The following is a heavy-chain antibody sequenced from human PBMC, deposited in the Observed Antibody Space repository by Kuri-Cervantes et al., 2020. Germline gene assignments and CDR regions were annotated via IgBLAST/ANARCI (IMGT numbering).Heavy chain of an antibody. CDR1: GFTFSSYW. D-gene: IGHD3-22*01. J-gene: IGHJ6*02. CDR3: ARGGSEDYYDSSEYYYYGMDV. Sequence: ETLSLTCAASGFTFSSYWMSWVRQAPGKGLEWVANIKQDGSEKYYVDSVKGRFTISRDNSKNTLYLQMNSLRAEDTAVYYCARGGSEDYYDSSEYYYYGMDVWGQGTTVTVSS. CDR2: IKQDGSEK. V-gene: IGHV3-7*01.